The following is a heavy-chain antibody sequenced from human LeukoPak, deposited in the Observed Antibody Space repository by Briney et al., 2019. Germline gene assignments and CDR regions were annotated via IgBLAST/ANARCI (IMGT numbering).Heavy chain of an antibody. CDR3: ARDMYYDFWSGYYTGRPYYFDY. D-gene: IGHD3-3*01. CDR2: ISSSGSTI. V-gene: IGHV3-11*04. Sequence: GGSLRLSCAASGFTFSDYYMSWIRQAPGKGLEWVSYISSSGSTIYYADPVKGRFTISRDNAKNSLYLQMSSLRAEDTAVYYCARDMYYDFWSGYYTGRPYYFDYWGQGTLVTVSS. J-gene: IGHJ4*02. CDR1: GFTFSDYY.